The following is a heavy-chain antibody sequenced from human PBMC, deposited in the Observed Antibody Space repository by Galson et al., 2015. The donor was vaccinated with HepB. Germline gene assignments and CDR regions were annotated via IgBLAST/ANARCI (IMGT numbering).Heavy chain of an antibody. J-gene: IGHJ3*02. CDR2: ISYDGSNK. CDR3: AKDRGSGYYGTDAFDI. D-gene: IGHD3-22*01. CDR1: GFTFSSYG. V-gene: IGHV3-30*18. Sequence: SLRLSCAASGFTFSSYGMHWVRQAPGKGLEWVAVISYDGSNKYYADSVKGRFTISRDNSKNTLYPQMNSLRAEDTAVYYCAKDRGSGYYGTDAFDIWGQGTMVTVSS.